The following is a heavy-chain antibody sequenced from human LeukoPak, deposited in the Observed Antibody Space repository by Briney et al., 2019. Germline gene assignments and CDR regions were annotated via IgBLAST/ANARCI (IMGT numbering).Heavy chain of an antibody. Sequence: GGSLRLSCAASGFTFTNYWMSWVRQAPGKGLEWVANIKQDGSEKYYVDSVKGRFTISRDNAKNSLYLQMNSLRAEDTAVYYCARGSTSPDYWGQGTLVTVSS. CDR3: ARGSTSPDY. J-gene: IGHJ4*02. CDR2: IKQDGSEK. CDR1: GFTFTNYW. D-gene: IGHD2/OR15-2a*01. V-gene: IGHV3-7*01.